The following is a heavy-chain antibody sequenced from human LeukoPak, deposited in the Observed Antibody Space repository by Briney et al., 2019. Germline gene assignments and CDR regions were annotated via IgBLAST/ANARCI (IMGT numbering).Heavy chain of an antibody. Sequence: PGGSLRLSCAASGFTFSSYEMNWVRQAPGKGLEWVSYISSSGSTIYYADSVKGRFTISRDNAKNSLYLQMNSLRAEDTAVYYCAREGGYSGYDFDYWGQGTLVTVS. CDR1: GFTFSSYE. CDR3: AREGGYSGYDFDY. J-gene: IGHJ4*02. D-gene: IGHD5-12*01. CDR2: ISSSGSTI. V-gene: IGHV3-48*03.